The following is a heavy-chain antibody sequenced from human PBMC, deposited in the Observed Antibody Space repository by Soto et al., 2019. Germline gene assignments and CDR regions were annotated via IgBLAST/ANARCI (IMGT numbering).Heavy chain of an antibody. D-gene: IGHD4-4*01. V-gene: IGHV4-39*01. J-gene: IGHJ4*02. CDR1: GGSISSSSYY. CDR2: IYYSGST. CDR3: ARGYDYTSRFDY. Sequence: QLQLQESGPGLVKPSETLSLTCTVSGGSISSSSYYWGWIRQPPGKGLEWIGSIYYSGSTYYNPSLKSRVTISVDTSKKQFSLKLSSVTAADTAVYYCARGYDYTSRFDYWGQGTLVTVSS.